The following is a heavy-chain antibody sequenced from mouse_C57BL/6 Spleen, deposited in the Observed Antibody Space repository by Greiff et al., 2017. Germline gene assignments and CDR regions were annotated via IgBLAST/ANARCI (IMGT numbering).Heavy chain of an antibody. V-gene: IGHV6-3*01. D-gene: IGHD4-1*02. CDR2: IRLKSDNYAT. Sequence: EVQLQESGGGLVQPGGSMKLSCVASGFTFSNYWMNWVRQSPEKGLEWVAQIRLKSDNYATHYAESVKGRFTISRDDSKSSVYLQMNNLRAEDTGIYYCIQLGYYAMDYWGQGTSVTVSS. J-gene: IGHJ4*01. CDR3: IQLGYYAMDY. CDR1: GFTFSNYW.